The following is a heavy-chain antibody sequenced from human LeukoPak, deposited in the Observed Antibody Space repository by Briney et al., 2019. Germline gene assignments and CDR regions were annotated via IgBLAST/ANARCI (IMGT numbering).Heavy chain of an antibody. CDR1: GYTFTSYY. CDR2: INPSGGST. D-gene: IGHD5-12*01. Sequence: ASVKVSCKASGYTFTSYYMHWVRQAPGQGLEWMGIINPSGGSTSYAQKFQGRVTMTRDTSTSTVYMELSSLRSEDTAVYYCATVGSGYSGYVGYYYYMDVWGKGTTVTISS. J-gene: IGHJ6*03. V-gene: IGHV1-46*01. CDR3: ATVGSGYSGYVGYYYYMDV.